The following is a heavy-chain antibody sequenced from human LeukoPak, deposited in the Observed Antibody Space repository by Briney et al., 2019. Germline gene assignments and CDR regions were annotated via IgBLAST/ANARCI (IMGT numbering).Heavy chain of an antibody. V-gene: IGHV4-30-2*01. CDR2: FFHSGST. J-gene: IGHJ4*02. CDR1: GGSISSRGYS. D-gene: IGHD3-10*01. CDR3: ARVGFGAVYYFDN. Sequence: PSETLSLTCAVSGGSISSRGYSWGWIRQPPGKGLEWIGYFFHSGSTSYNPSPRSRVTISVDRSKNQFSLKLTSVTAADTAVYYCARVGFGAVYYFDNWGQGTLVTVSS.